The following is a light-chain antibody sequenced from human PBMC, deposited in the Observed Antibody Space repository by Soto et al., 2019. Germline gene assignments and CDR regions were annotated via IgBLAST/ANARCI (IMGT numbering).Light chain of an antibody. J-gene: IGKJ4*01. V-gene: IGKV1-8*01. Sequence: AIRMTQSPSSFSASTGDTVTITCRASQGISSYLAWYQHKPGKVPKLLLYAAYTLQSGVPSRFRGSGSGTDFTLTFSCLQSEDFATYYCQQYYSYPLTFGGGTKVEIK. CDR2: AAY. CDR3: QQYYSYPLT. CDR1: QGISSY.